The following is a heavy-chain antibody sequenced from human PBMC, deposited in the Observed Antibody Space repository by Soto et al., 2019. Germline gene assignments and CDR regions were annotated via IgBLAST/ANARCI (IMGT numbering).Heavy chain of an antibody. Sequence: ASVKVSCKASGYTFTNYGITWVRQAPGQGLEWIGWISAYNGNTHYTQRLQGRVTMTTDTSTSTAYMELRGLRSDDTAVYYFARVRQLVGYFYYYMDVWGKGTTVTVSS. D-gene: IGHD6-6*01. V-gene: IGHV1-18*01. CDR1: GYTFTNYG. CDR3: ARVRQLVGYFYYYMDV. CDR2: ISAYNGNT. J-gene: IGHJ6*03.